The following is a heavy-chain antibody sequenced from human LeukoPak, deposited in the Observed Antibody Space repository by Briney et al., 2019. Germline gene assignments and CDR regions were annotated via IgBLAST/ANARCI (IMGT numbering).Heavy chain of an antibody. CDR2: ISYDGSNK. V-gene: IGHV3-30-3*01. J-gene: IGHJ2*01. Sequence: GGSLRLSGAASGFTFSSYAMHWVRQAPGKGLEWGAVISYDGSNKYYADSVKGRFTISRDNSKNTLYLQMNSLRAEDTAVYYCARDRNYYGSGLYWYFDLWGRGTLVTVSS. D-gene: IGHD3-10*01. CDR3: ARDRNYYGSGLYWYFDL. CDR1: GFTFSSYA.